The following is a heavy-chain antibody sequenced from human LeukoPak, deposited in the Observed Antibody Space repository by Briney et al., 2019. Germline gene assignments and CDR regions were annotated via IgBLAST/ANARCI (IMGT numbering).Heavy chain of an antibody. CDR3: ASAGYFKPLDF. V-gene: IGHV1-2*02. D-gene: IGHD2/OR15-2a*01. Sequence: ASVKVSCKTSGHSFTGYYIRWVRQAPGQXLEWMGWSKPDSGDTRYAREFQARVTMTRDTSISTVYMELSRLTSDDTALYYCASAGYFKPLDFWGQGTLVTVSA. CDR1: GHSFTGYY. CDR2: SKPDSGDT. J-gene: IGHJ4*02.